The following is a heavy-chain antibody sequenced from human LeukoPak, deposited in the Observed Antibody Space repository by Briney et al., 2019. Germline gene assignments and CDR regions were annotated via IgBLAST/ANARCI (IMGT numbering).Heavy chain of an antibody. V-gene: IGHV5-51*01. Sequence: GESLKISCKGSGYSFTSYWIGWVRQMPGKGLEWMGIIYPGDSDTRYSPSFQGQVTISADKSISTAYLQWSSLKAPDTAKHYWAISVGVAAAIGGSEYYLDYWGQGTLVTVSS. CDR2: IYPGDSDT. D-gene: IGHD2-2*01. CDR1: GYSFTSYW. CDR3: AISVGVAAAIGGSEYYLDY. J-gene: IGHJ4*02.